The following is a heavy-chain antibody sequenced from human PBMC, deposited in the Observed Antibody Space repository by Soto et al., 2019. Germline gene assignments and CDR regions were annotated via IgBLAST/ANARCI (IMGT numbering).Heavy chain of an antibody. V-gene: IGHV4-39*01. CDR3: ARRAPPNYDFWSGYYPTSYYYMDV. CDR2: IYYSGST. J-gene: IGHJ6*03. D-gene: IGHD3-3*01. CDR1: GGSISSSSYY. Sequence: SETLSLTCTVSGGSISSSSYYWGWIRQPPGKGLEWIGSIYYSGSTYYNPSLKSRFTISVDTSKNQFSLKLSSVTAADTAVYYCARRAPPNYDFWSGYYPTSYYYMDVWGKGTTVTVSS.